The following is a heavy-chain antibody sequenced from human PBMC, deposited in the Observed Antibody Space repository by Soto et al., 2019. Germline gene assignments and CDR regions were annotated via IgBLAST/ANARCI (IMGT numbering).Heavy chain of an antibody. Sequence: QVQLVQSGAEVKNPGASVKVSCKASGYTFTRYGIGWARQAPGQGLEWMGWINTNNGNTNYAQNVQRRVTLTTDTAPRTAYMELRSLTSNDTAIFYCAMVDVYVTPSPQDVWGQGTTVIVSS. D-gene: IGHD3-16*01. CDR2: INTNNGNT. V-gene: IGHV1-18*01. CDR1: GYTFTRYG. J-gene: IGHJ6*02. CDR3: AMVDVYVTPSPQDV.